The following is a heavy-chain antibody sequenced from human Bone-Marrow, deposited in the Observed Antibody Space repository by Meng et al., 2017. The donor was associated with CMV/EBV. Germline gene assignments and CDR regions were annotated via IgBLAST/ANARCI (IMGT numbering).Heavy chain of an antibody. Sequence: GGSLRLSCAASGFTFSKYGMHWVRQAPGKGLEWVAFIQSDANNKYYADSVKGRFTISRDSSKSTLYMQMNSLRAEDTAVYYCARDLRQRTFIVVVPAASGGMDVWGQGTTVTVSS. CDR2: IQSDANNK. J-gene: IGHJ6*02. V-gene: IGHV3-30*02. CDR1: GFTFSKYG. D-gene: IGHD2-2*01. CDR3: ARDLRQRTFIVVVPAASGGMDV.